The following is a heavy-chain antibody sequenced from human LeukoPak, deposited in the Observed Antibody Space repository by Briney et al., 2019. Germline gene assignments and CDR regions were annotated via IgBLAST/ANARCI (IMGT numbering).Heavy chain of an antibody. Sequence: SETLSLTCTVSGGSIRSYYLSWIRQPAGKGLEWSGRIYSRGTTYNPSLKDRVTMSADTSRNHVYLTLNSVTAADTAVYYCARDSGTTGEVKFDPWGQGTLVTVSS. CDR3: ARDSGTTGEVKFDP. J-gene: IGHJ5*02. V-gene: IGHV4-4*07. D-gene: IGHD3-10*01. CDR2: IYSRGT. CDR1: GGSIRSYY.